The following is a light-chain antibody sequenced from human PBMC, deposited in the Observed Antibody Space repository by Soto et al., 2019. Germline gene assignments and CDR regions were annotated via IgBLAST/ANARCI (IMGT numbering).Light chain of an antibody. CDR1: QSISSW. Sequence: DIQMTQSPSTLSASVGDRVTITCRASQSISSWLAWYQQKPGKAPKLLIYKASTLKSGVPSRFSGSGSGTDFTLTISSLQPEDFATYYCLQDYSFPRTFGGGTKVDIK. CDR2: KAS. J-gene: IGKJ4*01. V-gene: IGKV1-5*03. CDR3: LQDYSFPRT.